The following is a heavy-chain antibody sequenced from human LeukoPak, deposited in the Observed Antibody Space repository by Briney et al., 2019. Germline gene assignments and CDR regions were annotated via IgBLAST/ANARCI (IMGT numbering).Heavy chain of an antibody. CDR1: GGTFSSYA. D-gene: IGHD2-21*01. Sequence: ASVKVSCKASGGTFSSYAISWVRQAPGQGLEWMGRIIPILGTANYAQKFQGRVTITTDESTSTAYMELSSLRSEDTAVYYCARHTIVAQNWFDPWGQGTLVTVSS. CDR3: ARHTIVAQNWFDP. CDR2: IIPILGTA. V-gene: IGHV1-69*11. J-gene: IGHJ5*02.